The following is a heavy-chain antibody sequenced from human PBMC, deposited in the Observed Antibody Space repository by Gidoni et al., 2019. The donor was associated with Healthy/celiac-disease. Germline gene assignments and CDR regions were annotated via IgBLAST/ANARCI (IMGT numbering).Heavy chain of an antibody. CDR1: GYTFTSYG. CDR3: AKGYCSGGSCYGDGFDY. V-gene: IGHV1-18*01. Sequence: QVQLVQSGAEVKKPGASVKVSCTASGYTFTSYGISWVRPAPGQGLEWMGWISAYNGNTNYAQKRQGRVTMTTDTSTSTAYMELRSLRSDDTAVYYCAKGYCSGGSCYGDGFDYWGQGTLVTVSS. CDR2: ISAYNGNT. D-gene: IGHD2-15*01. J-gene: IGHJ4*02.